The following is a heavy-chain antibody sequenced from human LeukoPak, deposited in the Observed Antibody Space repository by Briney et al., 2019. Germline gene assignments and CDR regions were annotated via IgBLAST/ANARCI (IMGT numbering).Heavy chain of an antibody. V-gene: IGHV3-23*01. CDR2: ISGSGLDT. CDR1: GFTFSSYA. D-gene: IGHD6-6*01. CDR3: AKDDRVYSSSSDPHFDY. J-gene: IGHJ4*02. Sequence: PGGSLRLSFAASGFTFSSYALSWVRQAPEKGLEWVSTISGSGLDTYYADSVKGRFTISRDNSMNTLILQMNGLRVEDTAVYYCAKDDRVYSSSSDPHFDYWGQGILVTVS.